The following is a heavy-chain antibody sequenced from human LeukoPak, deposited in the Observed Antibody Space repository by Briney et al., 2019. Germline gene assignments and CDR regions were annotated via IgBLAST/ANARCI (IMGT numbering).Heavy chain of an antibody. J-gene: IGHJ4*02. D-gene: IGHD3-22*01. CDR3: ARWNYYDSTFDY. CDR2: INAGNGNT. Sequence: RRASVKVSCKASGYTFTSYTMHWVRQASGQSLEWMGWINAGNGNTKYSQKFQGRVTITRDTSASTAYMELSSLRSEDTAVYYCARWNYYDSTFDYWGQGTLVTVSS. V-gene: IGHV1-3*01. CDR1: GYTFTSYT.